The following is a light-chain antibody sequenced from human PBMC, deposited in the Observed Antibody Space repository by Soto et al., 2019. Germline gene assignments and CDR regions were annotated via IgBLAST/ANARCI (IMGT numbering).Light chain of an antibody. CDR1: QTGSNSY. CDR3: QQYGSSPPLS. Sequence: IVLTQSPGTLSLSPGERATLSCRASQTGSNSYLAWYQQKSGQAPRLLIYGASSRATGIPDRFSGSGSGTDFTLTISRLEPEDFAVYYCQQYGSSPPLSFGGGTKVDIK. J-gene: IGKJ4*01. V-gene: IGKV3-20*01. CDR2: GAS.